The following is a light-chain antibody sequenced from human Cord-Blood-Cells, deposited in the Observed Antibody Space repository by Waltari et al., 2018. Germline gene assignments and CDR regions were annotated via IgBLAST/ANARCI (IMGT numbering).Light chain of an antibody. J-gene: IGLJ3*02. CDR3: SSYTSSSTWV. CDR2: DVS. CDR1: SSDVGGYNY. V-gene: IGLV2-14*01. Sequence: QSALTQPASVSGSPGQSITISCTATSSDVGGYNYVSWYQQHPGKAPKRMIYDVSKRPSGVSNRFSGSKSGNTASLTISGLQAEDEADYYCSSYTSSSTWVFGGGTKLTVL.